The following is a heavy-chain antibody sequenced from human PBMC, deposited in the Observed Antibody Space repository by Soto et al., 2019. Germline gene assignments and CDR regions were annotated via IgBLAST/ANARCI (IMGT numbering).Heavy chain of an antibody. J-gene: IGHJ4*02. V-gene: IGHV3-23*01. CDR1: GFTFSSYA. CDR2: ISGSGGST. CDR3: AKTHAYYDFWSGYYFDY. Sequence: EVQLLESGGGLVQPGGSLRLSCAASGFTFSSYAMSWVRQAPGKGLEWVSAISGSGGSTYYADSVKGRFTISRDNSKNTLYLQMNSLRAEDTAVYYCAKTHAYYDFWSGYYFDYWGQGTLVTVSS. D-gene: IGHD3-3*01.